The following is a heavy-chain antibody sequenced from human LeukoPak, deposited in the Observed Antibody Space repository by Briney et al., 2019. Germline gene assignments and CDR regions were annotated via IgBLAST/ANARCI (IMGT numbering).Heavy chain of an antibody. V-gene: IGHV1-69*04. CDR3: ASAAGYSFDY. Sequence: SVKVSCKASGGTFSSYAISWVRQAPGQGLEWMGRIIPILGIANYAQKFQGRVTITADKSTSTAYMELSSLRSGDTAVYYCASAAGYSFDYWGQGTLVTVSS. CDR2: IIPILGIA. D-gene: IGHD5-18*01. CDR1: GGTFSSYA. J-gene: IGHJ4*02.